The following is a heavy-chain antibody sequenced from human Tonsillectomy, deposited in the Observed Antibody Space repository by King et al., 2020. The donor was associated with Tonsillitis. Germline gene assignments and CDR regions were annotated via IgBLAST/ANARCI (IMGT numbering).Heavy chain of an antibody. CDR1: GFTFSSYW. CDR2: INSDGSST. CDR3: ARAPPPRGSLRYFDY. V-gene: IGHV3-74*01. Sequence: VQLVESGGGLVQPGGSLRLSCAASGFTFSSYWMHWVRQAPGKGLVWFSRINSDGSSTSYADSVKGRFTIARDNAKNTLYLQMNSLRAEDTAVYYCARAPPPRGSLRYFDYWGQGTLVTVSS. D-gene: IGHD5-12*01. J-gene: IGHJ4*02.